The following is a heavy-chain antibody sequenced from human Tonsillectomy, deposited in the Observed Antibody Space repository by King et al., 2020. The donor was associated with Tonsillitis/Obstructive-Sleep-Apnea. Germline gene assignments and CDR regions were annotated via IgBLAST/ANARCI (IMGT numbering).Heavy chain of an antibody. CDR3: AKDSSSRSSQTPSGWEWFAP. J-gene: IGHJ5*02. CDR1: GFSFSNYA. D-gene: IGHD6-19*01. Sequence: HVQLVESGGGVVQPGRSLRLSCAASGFSFSNYAIHWVRQAPGKGLEWVALISYDGSNIYYADSVKGRFAISRDNSKNTLYLQMNGLRAEDTAVYYCAKDSSSRSSQTPSGWEWFAPWGQGTLVTVSS. V-gene: IGHV3-30*18. CDR2: ISYDGSNI.